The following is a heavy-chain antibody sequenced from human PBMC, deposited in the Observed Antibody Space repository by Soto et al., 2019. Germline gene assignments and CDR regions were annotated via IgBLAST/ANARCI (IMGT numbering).Heavy chain of an antibody. J-gene: IGHJ6*02. V-gene: IGHV3-33*01. CDR2: IWYDGSNK. CDR3: ASGKARIAAHTLHSYYYRMDV. D-gene: IGHD6-6*01. Sequence: QVQLVESGGGVVQPGRSLRLSCAASGFTFSSYGMHWVRQAPGKGLEWVAVIWYDGSNKYYADSVKGRFTNSRDNSKNPLYLKMNSLRAEDTAVYYCASGKARIAAHTLHSYYYRMDVWGQGTTVTVSS. CDR1: GFTFSSYG.